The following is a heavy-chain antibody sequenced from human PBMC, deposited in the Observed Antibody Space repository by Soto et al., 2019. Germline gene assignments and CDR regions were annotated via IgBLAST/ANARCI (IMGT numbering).Heavy chain of an antibody. CDR2: ISPNNGIT. J-gene: IGHJ4*02. CDR1: GGTFSSYT. Sequence: ASVKVSCKASGGTFSSYTISWVRQAPGQGLEWMGRISPNNGITNYAQKLQGRVTMTTDTSTSTAYMELRSLRSDDTAVYYCARGSYYDYWGQGTLVTVSS. CDR3: ARGSYYDY. V-gene: IGHV1-18*01.